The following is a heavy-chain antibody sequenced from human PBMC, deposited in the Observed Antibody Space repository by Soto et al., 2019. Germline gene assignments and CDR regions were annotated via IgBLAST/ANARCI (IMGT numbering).Heavy chain of an antibody. V-gene: IGHV4-34*01. CDR1: GGSVNVYY. D-gene: IGHD3-3*01. Sequence: XGTLAPTCAVYGGSVNVYYWNWIRQPPGKGLEWIGEINHTGGTHYNPSLKSRVTMSVDTSKNQFSLRLSSVTAADTAIYYCATRITVFGLLIPPFDPWGQGTQVTVSS. CDR2: INHTGGT. J-gene: IGHJ5*02. CDR3: ATRITVFGLLIPPFDP.